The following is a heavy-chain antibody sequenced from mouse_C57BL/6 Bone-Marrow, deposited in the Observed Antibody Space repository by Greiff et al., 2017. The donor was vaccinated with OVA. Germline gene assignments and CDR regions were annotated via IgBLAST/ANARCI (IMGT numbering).Heavy chain of an antibody. CDR2: IDPETGGT. CDR1: GYTFTDYE. V-gene: IGHV1-15*01. CDR3: TRGPFYYGNYDWYFDV. J-gene: IGHJ1*03. Sequence: VQLQQSGAELVRPGASVTLSCKASGYTFTDYEMHWVKQTPVHGLEWIGAIDPETGGTAYNQKFKGKAILTADKSSSTAYMELRSLTSEDSAVYYCTRGPFYYGNYDWYFDVWGTGTTVTVSS. D-gene: IGHD2-1*01.